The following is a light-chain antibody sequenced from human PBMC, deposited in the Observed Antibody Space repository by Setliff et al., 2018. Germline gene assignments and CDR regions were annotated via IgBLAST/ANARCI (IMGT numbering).Light chain of an antibody. V-gene: IGLV2-14*03. CDR2: DAP. CDR3: SSYTSSSTL. Sequence: QSALTQPASVSGSPGQSITISCTGTSSDVGGYDFVSWYQQHPGKAPKLMIFDAPNRPSGVSDRFSGSKSGNTASLTITGLQAEDEADYYCSSYTSSSTLFGTGTKVTVL. CDR1: SSDVGGYDF. J-gene: IGLJ1*01.